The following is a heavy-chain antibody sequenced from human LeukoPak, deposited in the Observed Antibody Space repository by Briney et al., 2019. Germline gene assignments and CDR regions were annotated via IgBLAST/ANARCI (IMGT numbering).Heavy chain of an antibody. D-gene: IGHD3-3*01. CDR2: IYSGGST. V-gene: IGHV3-53*01. CDR3: ARVTISYYMDV. Sequence: PGGSLRLSCAASGFTVSSNYMSWVRQAPGKGLEWVSVIYSGGSTYYAHSVKGRFTISRDNSKNTLYLQMNSLRAEDTAVYYCARVTISYYMDVWGKGTTVTVSS. J-gene: IGHJ6*03. CDR1: GFTVSSNY.